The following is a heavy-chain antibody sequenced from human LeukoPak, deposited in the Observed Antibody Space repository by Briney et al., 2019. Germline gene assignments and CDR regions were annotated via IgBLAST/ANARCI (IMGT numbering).Heavy chain of an antibody. Sequence: GSLRLSCAASGFTFSDYYMSWIRQAPGKGLEWVSYISSSGSTIYYADSVKGRFTISRDNAKNSLYLQMNSLRAEDTAVYYCARGLGYYYDSSGYRGFDYWGQGTLVTASS. CDR2: ISSSGSTI. CDR1: GFTFSDYY. V-gene: IGHV3-11*04. CDR3: ARGLGYYYDSSGYRGFDY. J-gene: IGHJ4*02. D-gene: IGHD3-22*01.